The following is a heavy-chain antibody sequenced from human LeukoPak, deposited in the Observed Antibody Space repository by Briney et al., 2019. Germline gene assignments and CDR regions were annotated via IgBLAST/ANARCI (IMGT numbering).Heavy chain of an antibody. CDR3: ARDQQAAMADY. CDR2: ISGSSNAI. CDR1: GFTVSSAC. Sequence: PGGSLRLSCAASGFTVSSACMTWVRQAPGKGLEWVSYISGSSNAIHYADSVKDRFTISRDNVKKSLYLQMNSLRYEDTAVYYCARDQQAAMADYWGQGTLVTVSS. D-gene: IGHD5-18*01. J-gene: IGHJ4*02. V-gene: IGHV3-48*02.